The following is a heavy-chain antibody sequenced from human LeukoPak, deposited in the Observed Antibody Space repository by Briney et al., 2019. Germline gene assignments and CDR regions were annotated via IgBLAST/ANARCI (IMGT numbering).Heavy chain of an antibody. Sequence: PGGSLRLSCAASGFTFSSYGMHWVRQAPGKGLEWVAFIRYDGSNKYYADSVKGRFTIPRDNSKNTLYLQMNSLRPEDTAVYYCTKEGYYGSGSFPDYWGQGTLVTVSS. J-gene: IGHJ4*02. CDR3: TKEGYYGSGSFPDY. D-gene: IGHD3-10*01. V-gene: IGHV3-30*02. CDR2: IRYDGSNK. CDR1: GFTFSSYG.